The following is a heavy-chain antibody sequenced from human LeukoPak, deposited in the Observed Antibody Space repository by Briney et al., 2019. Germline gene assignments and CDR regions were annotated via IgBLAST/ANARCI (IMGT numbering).Heavy chain of an antibody. D-gene: IGHD2-2*01. Sequence: PGGSLRLSCAASGFTFTTYWMTWVRQAPGKGLEWVANIKQDGSEKYYVDSAKGRFTISRDNAKNSLYLQMNSLETEDTAVYYCTTDLPAAPGTCFDYWGQGTLVTVSS. CDR3: TTDLPAAPGTCFDY. CDR1: GFTFTTYW. CDR2: IKQDGSEK. J-gene: IGHJ4*02. V-gene: IGHV3-7*03.